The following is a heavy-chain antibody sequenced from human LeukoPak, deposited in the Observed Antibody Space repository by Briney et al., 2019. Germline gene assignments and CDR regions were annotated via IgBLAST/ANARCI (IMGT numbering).Heavy chain of an antibody. J-gene: IGHJ5*02. CDR2: IYYSGST. CDR3: ARGRSIAARRRNWFDP. V-gene: IGHV4-39*01. Sequence: PSETLSLTCTVSGGSISSSSYYWGWIRQPPGKGLEWIGSIYYSGSTYYNPSLKSRVTISVDTSKNQFSLKLSSVTAADTAVYYCARGRSIAARRRNWFDPWGQGTLVTVSS. CDR1: GGSISSSSYY. D-gene: IGHD6-6*01.